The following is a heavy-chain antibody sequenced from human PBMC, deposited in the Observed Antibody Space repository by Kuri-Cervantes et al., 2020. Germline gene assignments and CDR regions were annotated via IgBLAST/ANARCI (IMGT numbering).Heavy chain of an antibody. CDR1: GFPFSDYY. D-gene: IGHD3-22*01. V-gene: IGHV3-11*04. Sequence: GESLKISCEVSGFPFSDYYMSWIRQAPGKGLECLSYISSTSSTIYYADSVKGRFTISRDNAKNSLYLQMNSLRAEDTAVYYCARRITMIVVARNWFDPWGQGTLVTVSS. J-gene: IGHJ5*02. CDR2: ISSTSSTI. CDR3: ARRITMIVVARNWFDP.